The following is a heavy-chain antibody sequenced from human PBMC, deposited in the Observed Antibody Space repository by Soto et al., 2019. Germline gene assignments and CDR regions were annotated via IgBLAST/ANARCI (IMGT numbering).Heavy chain of an antibody. CDR1: GFTFSSYA. CDR2: ISYDGSNK. CDR3: GTVAGPFDY. V-gene: IGHV3-30-3*01. D-gene: IGHD6-19*01. J-gene: IGHJ4*02. Sequence: QVQLVEPGGGVVQPGRSLRLSCAASGFTFSSYAMHWVRQAPGKGLEWVAVISYDGSNKYYADSVKGRFTISRDNSKNTLYLQMNRLRAEDTAVYYCGTVAGPFDYWGQGTLVTVSS.